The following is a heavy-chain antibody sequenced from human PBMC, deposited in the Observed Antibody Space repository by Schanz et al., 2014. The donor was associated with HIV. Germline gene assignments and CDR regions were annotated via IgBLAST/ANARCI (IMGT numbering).Heavy chain of an antibody. CDR3: ARYLGGDDGDFYFDY. Sequence: QVQLVQSGAEVQKPGSSVKVSCKASGGTFNSYAISWVRQAPGQGLEWMGGITPIFDTANYAQKFQGRVTITADESTSTAYMELSSLRSEDTAVYYCARYLGGDDGDFYFDYWGQGTLVTVSS. D-gene: IGHD4-17*01. CDR2: ITPIFDTA. J-gene: IGHJ4*02. V-gene: IGHV1-69*01. CDR1: GGTFNSYA.